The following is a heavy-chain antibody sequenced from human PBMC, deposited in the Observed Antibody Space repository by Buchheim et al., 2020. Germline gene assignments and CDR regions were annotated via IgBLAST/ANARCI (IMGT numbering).Heavy chain of an antibody. J-gene: IGHJ6*02. CDR3: ARDSALMGTGNNYYYYGMDV. Sequence: QVQLQESGPGLVKPSGTLSLTCAVSGGSISSSNWWSWVRQPPGKGLEWIGEIYHSGSTNYNPSLKSRVTISEDKSKTQFSLKLSSVTAADTAVYYCARDSALMGTGNNYYYYGMDVWGQGTT. D-gene: IGHD1-1*01. CDR1: GGSISSSNW. V-gene: IGHV4-4*02. CDR2: IYHSGST.